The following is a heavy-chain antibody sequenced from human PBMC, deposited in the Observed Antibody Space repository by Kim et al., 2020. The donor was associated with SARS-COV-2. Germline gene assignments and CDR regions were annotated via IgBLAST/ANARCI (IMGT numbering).Heavy chain of an antibody. V-gene: IGHV3-21*01. Sequence: GGSLRLSCSASGFTFSSYSMNWVRQAPGKGLEWVSSISSSSSYIYYADSVKGRFTISRDNAKNSLYLQMNSLRAEDTAVYYCARANYGSGSRQVKVYYYYYGMDVWGQGTTVTVSS. CDR1: GFTFSSYS. J-gene: IGHJ6*02. D-gene: IGHD3-10*01. CDR2: ISSSSSYI. CDR3: ARANYGSGSRQVKVYYYYYGMDV.